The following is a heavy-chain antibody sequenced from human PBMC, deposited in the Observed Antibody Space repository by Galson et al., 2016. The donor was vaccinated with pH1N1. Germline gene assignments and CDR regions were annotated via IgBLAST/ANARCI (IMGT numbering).Heavy chain of an antibody. Sequence: TLSLTCTVSGGSISSGDYYWSWIRQPPGKGLEWIGYIFYSESTYYNPSLKSRVTISVDTSKNQFSLKLTSVTAADTAVYYCARGVAAAGSYYFDYWGQGTQVSVSS. CDR3: ARGVAAAGSYYFDY. V-gene: IGHV4-30-4*08. D-gene: IGHD6-13*01. CDR1: GGSISSGDYY. CDR2: IFYSEST. J-gene: IGHJ4*02.